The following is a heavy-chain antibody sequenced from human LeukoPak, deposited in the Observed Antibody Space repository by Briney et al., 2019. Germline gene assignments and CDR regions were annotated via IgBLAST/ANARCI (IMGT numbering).Heavy chain of an antibody. D-gene: IGHD3-10*01. Sequence: GGSLNLSGAASGFTFSDYYMTGFRQTPGKGLEWVSYISISGTTTFYVDSVKGRFTISRDNTKNSLYLQMNSLRAEDTAMYYCARGTMASDFWGQGTLVTVSS. J-gene: IGHJ4*02. CDR1: GFTFSDYY. CDR3: ARGTMASDF. V-gene: IGHV3-11*01. CDR2: ISISGTTT.